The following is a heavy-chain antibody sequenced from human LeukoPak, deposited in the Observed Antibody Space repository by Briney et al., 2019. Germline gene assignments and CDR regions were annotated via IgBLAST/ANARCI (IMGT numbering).Heavy chain of an antibody. J-gene: IGHJ6*03. V-gene: IGHV4-4*07. Sequence: PSETLSLTCTVSGGSISSYYWSWIRQPAGKGLEWIGSIYHSGSTYYNPSLKSRVTISVDTSKNQFSLKLSSVTAADTAVYYCASPAAGNNYYYYYYMDVWGKGTTVTVSS. CDR2: IYHSGST. D-gene: IGHD6-13*01. CDR1: GGSISSYY. CDR3: ASPAAGNNYYYYYYMDV.